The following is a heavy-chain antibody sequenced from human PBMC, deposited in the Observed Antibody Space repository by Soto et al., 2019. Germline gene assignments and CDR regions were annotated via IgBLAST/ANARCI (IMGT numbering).Heavy chain of an antibody. CDR1: GGTFSSYA. D-gene: IGHD6-13*01. Sequence: GASVKVSCKASGGTFSSYAISWVRQAPGQGLEWMGGIIPIFGTANYAQKFQGRVTMTEDKSTDTAYMELSSLRSEDTAVYYCGVLAAGIFDYRGQGTLVTVSS. J-gene: IGHJ4*02. V-gene: IGHV1-69*06. CDR3: GVLAAGIFDY. CDR2: IIPIFGTA.